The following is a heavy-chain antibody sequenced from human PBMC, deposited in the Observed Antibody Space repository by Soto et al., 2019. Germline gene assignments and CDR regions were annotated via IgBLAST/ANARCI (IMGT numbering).Heavy chain of an antibody. J-gene: IGHJ4*02. Sequence: GESLKISCKGSGYNFAGYWIAWVRQMPGKGLELMGIIYPSDSDTRYRPSFQGQVTISADKSISSAYLQWSSLRASDTAMYYCARGGVSTRTCDYWGQGTPVTVSS. D-gene: IGHD3-3*01. CDR2: IYPSDSDT. CDR3: ARGGVSTRTCDY. V-gene: IGHV5-51*01. CDR1: GYNFAGYW.